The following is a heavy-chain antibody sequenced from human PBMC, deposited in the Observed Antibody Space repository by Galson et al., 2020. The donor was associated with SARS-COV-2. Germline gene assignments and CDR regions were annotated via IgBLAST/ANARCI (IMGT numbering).Heavy chain of an antibody. CDR3: AKRQRVSSGFDY. D-gene: IGHD3-22*01. V-gene: IGHV3-7*03. J-gene: IGHJ4*02. Sequence: GGSLRLSCAASGFTFNNYWMSWVRQAPGKGLDWVANIKQDGNEKYYADSVKGRFTISRDNSQNTLYLQMNTLRAEDTAIYYCAKRQRVSSGFDYWGQGARVTVSS. CDR2: IKQDGNEK. CDR1: GFTFNNYW.